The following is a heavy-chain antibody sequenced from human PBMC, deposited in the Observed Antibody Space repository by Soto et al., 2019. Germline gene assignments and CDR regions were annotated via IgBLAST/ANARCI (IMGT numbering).Heavy chain of an antibody. D-gene: IGHD6-13*01. CDR3: ARDRAFPYGSSWYYFNY. J-gene: IGHJ4*02. CDR2: ISAYNGNT. CDR1: GYAFTSYG. V-gene: IGHV1-18*01. Sequence: GASVKVSCKASGYAFTSYGISWVRQAPGQGLEWMGWISAYNGNTNYAQKLQGRVTMTTDTSTSTAYMELRSLRSDDTAVYYCARDRAFPYGSSWYYFNYGGQETRVTVSS.